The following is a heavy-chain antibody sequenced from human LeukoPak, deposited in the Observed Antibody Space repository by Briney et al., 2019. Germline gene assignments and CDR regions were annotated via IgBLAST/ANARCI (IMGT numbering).Heavy chain of an antibody. CDR2: ISSSSSTI. CDR3: AKDRYSNYGNWFDP. CDR1: GFTFSSYS. J-gene: IGHJ5*02. D-gene: IGHD4-11*01. V-gene: IGHV3-48*01. Sequence: GGSLRLSCAASGFTFSSYSMNWVRQAPGKGLEWVSYISSSSSTIYYADSVKGRFTISRDNPKNTLYLQMNSLRAEDTAVYYCAKDRYSNYGNWFDPWGQGTLVTVFS.